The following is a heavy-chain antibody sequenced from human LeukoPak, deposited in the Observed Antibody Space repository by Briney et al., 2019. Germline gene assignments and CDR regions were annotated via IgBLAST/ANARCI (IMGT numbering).Heavy chain of an antibody. CDR2: IKQDGSGT. D-gene: IGHD6-13*01. J-gene: IGHJ4*02. Sequence: GGSLRLSCAVSGFSVSGYWMTWVRQAPGKGLEWVANIKQDGSGTNYVDSVKGRFTISRDNAENSLFLQMNSLRVEDTAVYYFAREWRGRIAAAGTSTEGDYWGQGTLVAVSS. V-gene: IGHV3-7*01. CDR3: AREWRGRIAAAGTSTEGDY. CDR1: GFSVSGYW.